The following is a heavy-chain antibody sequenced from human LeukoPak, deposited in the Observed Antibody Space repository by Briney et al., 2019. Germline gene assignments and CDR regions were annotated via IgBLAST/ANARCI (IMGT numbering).Heavy chain of an antibody. CDR3: ARVVDTASSTSNDY. V-gene: IGHV4-59*01. D-gene: IGHD5-18*01. CDR2: IYYSGST. J-gene: IGHJ4*02. Sequence: NPSETLSLTCTVSGGSISSYYWSWIRQPPGKGLEWIGYIYYSGSTNYNPSLKSRVTISVDTSKNQFSLKLSSVTAADTAVYYCARVVDTASSTSNDYWGQGTLVTVSS. CDR1: GGSISSYY.